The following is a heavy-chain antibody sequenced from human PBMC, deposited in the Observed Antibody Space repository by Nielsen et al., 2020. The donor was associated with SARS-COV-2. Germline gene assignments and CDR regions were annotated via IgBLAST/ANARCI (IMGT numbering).Heavy chain of an antibody. V-gene: IGHV3-7*01. D-gene: IGHD1-26*01. Sequence: WIRQPPGKGLEWVANIKQDGSEKYYVDSVKGRFTISRDNAKNSLYLQMNSLRAEDTAVYYCARDLGGSYYWGQGTLVTVSS. CDR3: ARDLGGSYY. J-gene: IGHJ4*02. CDR2: IKQDGSEK.